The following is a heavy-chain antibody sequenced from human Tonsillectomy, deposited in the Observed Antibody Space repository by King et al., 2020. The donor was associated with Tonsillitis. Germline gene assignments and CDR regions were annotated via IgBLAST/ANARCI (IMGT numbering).Heavy chain of an antibody. CDR1: VCSISCGSYY. CDR3: VRYEGGVFDP. Sequence: VQLHESGPGLVKPSQTLSLTCTVSVCSISCGSYYWSWIRQHPGKGLEWIGYISNIENTYNNPSLKSRLTISLDTSKHQFSLQLRSVTAADTAVYYCVRYEGGVFDPWGQGTLVTVSS. V-gene: IGHV4-31*03. CDR2: ISNIENT. J-gene: IGHJ5*02. D-gene: IGHD2-15*01.